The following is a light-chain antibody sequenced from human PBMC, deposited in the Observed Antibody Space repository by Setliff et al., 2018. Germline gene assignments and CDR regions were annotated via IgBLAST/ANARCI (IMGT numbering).Light chain of an antibody. Sequence: DIQMTQSPSSLSASVGDRVTITCRASQSISSYLNWYQQKPGKAPKLLIYAASSLQSGVPSRFSGIGSGTDFTLTISSLQPEDFATYYCQQRYTIPPAFGQGTRWIS. CDR2: AAS. CDR3: QQRYTIPPA. V-gene: IGKV1-39*01. CDR1: QSISSY. J-gene: IGKJ1*01.